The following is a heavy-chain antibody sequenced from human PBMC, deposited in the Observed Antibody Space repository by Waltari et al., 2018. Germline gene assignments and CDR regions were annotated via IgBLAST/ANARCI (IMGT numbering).Heavy chain of an antibody. J-gene: IGHJ6*02. V-gene: IGHV4-39*01. CDR1: GGSISSSSYY. CDR2: IYYSGST. D-gene: IGHD4-17*01. CDR3: ARGTVVSSGGMDV. Sequence: QLQLQESGPGLVKPSETLSLTCTVSGGSISSSSYYWGWIRQPPGKGLEWIGSIYYSGSTYSNPSLKSRVTISVDTSKNQFSLKRSSVTAADTAVYYCARGTVVSSGGMDVWGQGTTVTVSS.